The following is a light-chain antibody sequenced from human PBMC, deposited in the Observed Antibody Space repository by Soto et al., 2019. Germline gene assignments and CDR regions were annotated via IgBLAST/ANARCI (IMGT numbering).Light chain of an antibody. Sequence: EIVLTQSPDTLSLSPGEGATLSCRASQSVGNSFAWYQQKAGQAPRLLIYDASKRATGVPARFSGSGSWTDFTLTISSLEPEDFAVYSCQQRRNWPLTFGGGTNIEIK. J-gene: IGKJ4*01. CDR3: QQRRNWPLT. CDR2: DAS. V-gene: IGKV3-11*01. CDR1: QSVGNS.